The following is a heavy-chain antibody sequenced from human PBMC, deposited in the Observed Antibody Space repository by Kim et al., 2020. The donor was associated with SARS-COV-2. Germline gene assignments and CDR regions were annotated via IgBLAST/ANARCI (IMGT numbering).Heavy chain of an antibody. CDR1: GGSISSGGYS. V-gene: IGHV4-30-2*01. CDR2: IYHSGST. J-gene: IGHJ4*02. Sequence: SETLSLTCAVSGGSISSGGYSWSWIRQPPGKGLEWIGYIYHSGSTYYNPSLKSRVTISVDRSKNQFSLKLSSVTAADTAVYYCASTYYYGSGTYFDYWGQGTLVTVSS. CDR3: ASTYYYGSGTYFDY. D-gene: IGHD3-10*01.